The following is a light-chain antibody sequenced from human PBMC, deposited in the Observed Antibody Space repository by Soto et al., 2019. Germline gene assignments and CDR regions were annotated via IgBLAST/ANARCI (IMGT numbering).Light chain of an antibody. V-gene: IGKV1-5*01. CDR3: QQYETFSGT. CDR1: QSISSW. Sequence: IQITQSPSTLSAYVGDRVTITCRASQSISSWLAWYQQKPGQAPRLLIYDASNRATGIPARFSGSGSGTDFTLTLSSLEPEDFATYYCQQYETFSGTFGPGTKVDI. J-gene: IGKJ1*01. CDR2: DAS.